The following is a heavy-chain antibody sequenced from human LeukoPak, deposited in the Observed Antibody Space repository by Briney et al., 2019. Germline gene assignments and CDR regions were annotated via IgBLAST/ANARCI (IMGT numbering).Heavy chain of an antibody. CDR2: ISAYNVNT. J-gene: IGHJ3*02. Sequence: ASVKVSCKASGYTFTIYGISWVRQAPGQGLEWMGWISAYNVNTNYAQKLQGRVTMTTDTSTSTAYTELRSMRSDDTAVYYCARGQTTYSSSWYDALDIWGQGTMVTVSS. V-gene: IGHV1-18*01. D-gene: IGHD6-13*01. CDR3: ARGQTTYSSSWYDALDI. CDR1: GYTFTIYG.